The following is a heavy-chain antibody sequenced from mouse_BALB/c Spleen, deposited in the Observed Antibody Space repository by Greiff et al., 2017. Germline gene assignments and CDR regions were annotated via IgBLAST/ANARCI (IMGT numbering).Heavy chain of an antibody. V-gene: IGHV6-6*02. CDR3: TRYDYDEYYYAMDD. D-gene: IGHD2-4*01. CDR1: GFTFSNYW. CDR2: IRLKSNNYAT. J-gene: IGHJ4*01. Sequence: EVKLMESGGGLVQPGGSMKLSCVASGFTFSNYWMNWVRQSPEKGLEWVAEIRLKSNNYATHYAESVKGRFTISRDDSKSSVYLQMNNLRAEDTGIYYCTRYDYDEYYYAMDDWGQGTSVTVSS.